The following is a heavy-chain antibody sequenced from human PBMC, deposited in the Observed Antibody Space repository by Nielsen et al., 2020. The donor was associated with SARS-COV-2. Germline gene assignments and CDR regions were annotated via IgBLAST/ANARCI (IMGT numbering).Heavy chain of an antibody. CDR3: ARDLTFGAYWFDP. CDR2: MWYHGGDE. Sequence: GESLKISCAASGFRVSQFGMHWVRQPPGKGLEWVAHMWYHGGDENYADSVRGRFTISRDLSKNTVYLQMSSLRVEDTAVYYCARDLTFGAYWFDPWSQGTLVTVSS. J-gene: IGHJ5*02. CDR1: GFRVSQFG. D-gene: IGHD3/OR15-3a*01. V-gene: IGHV3-33*01.